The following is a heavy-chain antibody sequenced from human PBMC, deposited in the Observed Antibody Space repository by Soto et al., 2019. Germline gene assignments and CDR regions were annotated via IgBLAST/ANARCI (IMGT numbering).Heavy chain of an antibody. V-gene: IGHV4-31*03. CDR2: ISNSGRT. CDR3: ARADYATGSYYPDY. J-gene: IGHJ4*02. Sequence: QVQLQESGPGLVKPSQTLSLTCTVSGGSVRRGNYYWSWIRQFPGKGLEWIGYISNSGRTNYNPSLMSRITILVDTSKNQFFLELRSVTAADTALYYCARADYATGSYYPDYWGQGTLVTASS. CDR1: GGSVRRGNYY. D-gene: IGHD3-10*01.